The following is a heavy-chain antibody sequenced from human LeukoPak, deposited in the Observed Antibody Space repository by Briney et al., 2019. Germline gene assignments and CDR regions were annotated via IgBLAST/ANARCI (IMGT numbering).Heavy chain of an antibody. D-gene: IGHD3-22*01. Sequence: PSETLSLTCAVYGGSFSGYYWGWIRQPPGKGLEWIGSIYHSGSTYYNPSLKSRVTISVDTSKNQFSLKLTSVTAADTAVYYCTRPYYYDSSGYPDYWGQGTLVTVSS. CDR2: IYHSGST. CDR1: GGSFSGYY. J-gene: IGHJ4*02. V-gene: IGHV4-38-2*01. CDR3: TRPYYYDSSGYPDY.